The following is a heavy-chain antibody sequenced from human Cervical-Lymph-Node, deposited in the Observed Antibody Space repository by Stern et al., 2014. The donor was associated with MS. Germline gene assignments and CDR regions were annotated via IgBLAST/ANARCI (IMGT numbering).Heavy chain of an antibody. J-gene: IGHJ3*02. Sequence: QVQPEESGAEVRKPGSSGRVSCKTSGGTFSSYTISWVRQVPGQGLEWMGRIIPMYDIANYAQKFQGRVTITADKSTSTAYMELSSLRSEDTAVYYCARVPLVVLVPTRGDAFDIWGQGTMVTVSS. CDR2: IIPMYDIA. CDR3: ARVPLVVLVPTRGDAFDI. V-gene: IGHV1-69*09. CDR1: GGTFSSYT. D-gene: IGHD2-21*01.